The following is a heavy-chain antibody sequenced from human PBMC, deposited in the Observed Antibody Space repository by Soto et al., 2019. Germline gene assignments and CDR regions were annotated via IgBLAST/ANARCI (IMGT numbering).Heavy chain of an antibody. J-gene: IGHJ3*01. CDR3: ARARPQGGDEEGDAFAL. CDR1: GYTFTTYG. CDR2: ISPNNGNT. Sequence: QVQLVQSGAEVKKPGASVKVSCKASGYTFTTYGISWVRQAPGQGFEWMGWISPNNGNTNFAKKFQGRVTMTTDTSTSTAYMELRSRKSDDTAVYYCARARPQGGDEEGDAFALWGQGTMVNVSS. V-gene: IGHV1-18*01. D-gene: IGHD3-16*01.